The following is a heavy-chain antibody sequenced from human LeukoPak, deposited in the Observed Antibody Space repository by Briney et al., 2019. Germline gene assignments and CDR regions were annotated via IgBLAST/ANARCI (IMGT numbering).Heavy chain of an antibody. D-gene: IGHD5-12*01. Sequence: GGSQTLFYVASGFTFSNYGISWARQARGKGLECLSGIGVSGRAKNHPDCVKGRFTISRDNSKNTLYLQMNSLRAEDTALYYCAKAPAGPEYSENWRFGYIWFDPWGQGTRVTVSS. V-gene: IGHV3-23*01. CDR3: AKAPAGPEYSENWRFGYIWFDP. CDR2: IGVSGRAK. CDR1: GFTFSNYG. J-gene: IGHJ5*02.